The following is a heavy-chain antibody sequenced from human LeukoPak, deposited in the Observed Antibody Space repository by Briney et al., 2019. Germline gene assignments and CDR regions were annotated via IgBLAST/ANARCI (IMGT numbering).Heavy chain of an antibody. Sequence: PGRSLRLSCAASGFTFDDYAMHWVRQAPGKGLEWVSGSTWNGDIIAYADSVKGRFTVSRDNAKNSLYLQMNSLRGDDTALYYCAKGGGSLIGAFDIWGQGTMVTVSS. D-gene: IGHD2-15*01. CDR1: GFTFDDYA. CDR2: STWNGDII. V-gene: IGHV3-9*01. J-gene: IGHJ3*02. CDR3: AKGGGSLIGAFDI.